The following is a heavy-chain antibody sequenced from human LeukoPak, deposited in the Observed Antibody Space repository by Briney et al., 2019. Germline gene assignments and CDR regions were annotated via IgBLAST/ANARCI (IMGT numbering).Heavy chain of an antibody. Sequence: ATVKVSCKASGYTFTGYYIHWLRQAPGQGLEWMGWISSNSGVTHSSQKFQGRVTMTRDTSINTAYMELSSLTSDDTAFYYCAKDDVPQSPLGDLSPWGVFDYWGQGTLVTVSS. CDR2: ISSNSGVT. D-gene: IGHD3-16*02. CDR3: AKDDVPQSPLGDLSPWGVFDY. V-gene: IGHV1-2*02. J-gene: IGHJ4*02. CDR1: GYTFTGYY.